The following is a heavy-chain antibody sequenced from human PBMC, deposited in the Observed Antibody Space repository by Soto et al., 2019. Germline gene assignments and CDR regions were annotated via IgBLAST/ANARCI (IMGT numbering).Heavy chain of an antibody. CDR1: GFTFSSYG. Sequence: QVQLVESGGGVVQPGRSLRLSCAASGFTFSSYGMHWVRQAPGKGLEWVAVIWYDGSNKYYADSVKGRFPISRDNSKNTLYLQMNSLRAEDTAVYYCARQAIAAAGEGSVGMDVWGQGTTVTVSS. CDR2: IWYDGSNK. J-gene: IGHJ6*02. D-gene: IGHD6-13*01. CDR3: ARQAIAAAGEGSVGMDV. V-gene: IGHV3-33*01.